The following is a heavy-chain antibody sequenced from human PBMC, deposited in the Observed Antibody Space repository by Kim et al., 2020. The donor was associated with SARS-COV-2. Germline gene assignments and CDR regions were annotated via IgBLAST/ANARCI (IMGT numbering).Heavy chain of an antibody. CDR2: IYYSGST. V-gene: IGHV4-59*01. CDR3: ARKVGATGSTYDY. CDR1: GGSISSYY. Sequence: SETLSLTCTVSGGSISSYYWSWIRQPPGKGLEWIGYIYYSGSTNYNPSLKSRVTISVDTSKNQFSLKLSSVTAADTAVYYCARKVGATGSTYDYWGQGTLVTVSS. D-gene: IGHD1-26*01. J-gene: IGHJ4*02.